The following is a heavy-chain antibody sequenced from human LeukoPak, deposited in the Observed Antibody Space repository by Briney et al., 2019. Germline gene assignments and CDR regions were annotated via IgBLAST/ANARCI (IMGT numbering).Heavy chain of an antibody. CDR3: ATHSGSYYMHDY. CDR2: IYHSGST. D-gene: IGHD1-26*01. V-gene: IGHV4-4*02. J-gene: IGHJ4*02. Sequence: SETLSLTCAVSGGSISSSNWWSWVRQPPGKGLEWIGEIYHSGSTNYNPSLKSRVTISVDKSKNQFSLKLSSVTAADTAVYYCATHSGSYYMHDYWGQGTLVTVSS. CDR1: GGSISSSNW.